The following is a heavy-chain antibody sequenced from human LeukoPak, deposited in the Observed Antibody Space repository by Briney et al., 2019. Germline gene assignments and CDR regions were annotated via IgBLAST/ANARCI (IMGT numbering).Heavy chain of an antibody. J-gene: IGHJ4*02. V-gene: IGHV3-7*01. Sequence: GGSLRLSCAASGFNSGNYWMSWVRQAPGQRLEWLANIKQDGIETYYLDSVKGRFTISRDSARNSLYLQMNSLRAEDTAVYYCARESGYYYDSSGWFDYWGQGTLVTVSS. D-gene: IGHD3-22*01. CDR2: IKQDGIET. CDR3: ARESGYYYDSSGWFDY. CDR1: GFNSGNYW.